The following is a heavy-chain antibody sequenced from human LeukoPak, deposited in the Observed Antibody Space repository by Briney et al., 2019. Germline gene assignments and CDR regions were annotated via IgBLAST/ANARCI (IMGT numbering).Heavy chain of an antibody. D-gene: IGHD3-10*01. J-gene: IGHJ4*02. V-gene: IGHV3-9*01. CDR2: ISWNSGSI. Sequence: PGGSLRLSCAASGFTFDDYAMHWVRQAPGKGLEWVSGISWNSGSIGYADSVKGRFTISRDNAKNSLYLQMNSLRAEDTASYYCAKALYGSGSLDYWGQGTLVTVSS. CDR3: AKALYGSGSLDY. CDR1: GFTFDDYA.